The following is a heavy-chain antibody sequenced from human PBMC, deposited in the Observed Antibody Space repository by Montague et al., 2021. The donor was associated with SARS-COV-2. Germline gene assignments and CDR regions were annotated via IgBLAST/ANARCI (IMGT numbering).Heavy chain of an antibody. CDR2: IYYSGST. CDR1: GGSISSGGYY. V-gene: IGHV4-31*03. Sequence: TLSLTCTVSGGSISSGGYYWSWIRQHPGKGLEWIGYIYYSGSTYYXPSLKSRVTISVDTSKNQFSPKLSSVTAADTAVYYCARATRSIVVLNWFDPWGQGTLVTVSS. D-gene: IGHD3-22*01. CDR3: ARATRSIVVLNWFDP. J-gene: IGHJ5*02.